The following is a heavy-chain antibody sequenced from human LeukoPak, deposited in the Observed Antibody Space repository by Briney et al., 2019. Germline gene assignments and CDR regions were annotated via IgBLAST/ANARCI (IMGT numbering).Heavy chain of an antibody. D-gene: IGHD5-12*01. CDR1: GFTFSGYW. CDR3: ARDKWIGNY. V-gene: IGHV3-7*04. Sequence: GGSLRLSCVGSGFTFSGYWMRWVRQAPGEGLEWVANIKQDGSESYYVDSVKGRFTISRDNAKNSLYLQMNSLRAEDTAVYYCARDKWIGNYWGQGTLVTVSS. CDR2: IKQDGSES. J-gene: IGHJ4*02.